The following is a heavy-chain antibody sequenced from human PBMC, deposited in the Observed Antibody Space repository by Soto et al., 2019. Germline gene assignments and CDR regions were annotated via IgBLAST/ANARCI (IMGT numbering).Heavy chain of an antibody. V-gene: IGHV3-66*01. CDR3: ARYLPGTTLGY. CDR2: IYSGGDT. D-gene: IGHD4-17*01. J-gene: IGHJ4*01. CDR1: GFPVGSNF. Sequence: EVQLVESGGGLVQPGGSLRLSCAASGFPVGSNFMSWVRQAPGKGLEWVSLIYSGGDTNYADSVKGRFTISRDNSKNTLYRQMNSLRAEDTALYYCARYLPGTTLGYWGQGTLVTVSS.